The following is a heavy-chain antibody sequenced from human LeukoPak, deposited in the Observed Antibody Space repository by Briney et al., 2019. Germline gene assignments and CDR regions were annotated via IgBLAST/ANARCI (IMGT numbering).Heavy chain of an antibody. D-gene: IGHD3-22*01. CDR3: ARDHWNFYEDSGYNRDFDL. V-gene: IGHV1-18*01. CDR1: TSR. J-gene: IGHJ5*02. CDR2: IGTYGGDT. Sequence: GASVKVSCKATSRISWVRQAPGQGLEWMGWIGTYGGDTYYAQKFQGRITVTTDTSTSTAYMELRNLRSDDTAVYYCARDHWNFYEDSGYNRDFDLWGQGTLVTVSS.